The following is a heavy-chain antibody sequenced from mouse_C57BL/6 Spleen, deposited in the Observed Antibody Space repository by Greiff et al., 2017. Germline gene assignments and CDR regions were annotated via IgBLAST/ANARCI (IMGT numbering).Heavy chain of an antibody. CDR3: TRWAY. V-gene: IGHV1-15*01. Sequence: QVQLKESWAELGRPGASVTLSCQASGYTFPDYEMHWVKQTPVHGLEWIGAIDPETGGNAYNQKFKGKAILTADKSSSTAYMELRSLTSEDSAVYYCTRWAYWGQGTLVTVSA. CDR2: IDPETGGN. J-gene: IGHJ3*01. CDR1: GYTFPDYE.